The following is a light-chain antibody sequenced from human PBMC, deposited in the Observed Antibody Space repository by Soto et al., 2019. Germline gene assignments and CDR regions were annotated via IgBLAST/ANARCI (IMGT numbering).Light chain of an antibody. V-gene: IGKV1-9*01. CDR2: AAS. Sequence: IQLTQSPSSLSASVGDRVTITCRASQGISSYLAWYQQKPGQAPKLLIYAASTWQSGVPSRFSGSGFGTDFTLTISSLQPEDFATYYCQQLDAYPRTFGQGTKVEI. CDR3: QQLDAYPRT. CDR1: QGISSY. J-gene: IGKJ1*01.